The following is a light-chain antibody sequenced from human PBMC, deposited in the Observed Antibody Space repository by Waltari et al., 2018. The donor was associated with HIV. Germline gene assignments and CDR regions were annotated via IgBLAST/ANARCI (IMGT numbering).Light chain of an antibody. CDR2: QDN. CDR3: QAWDSTSYVV. J-gene: IGLJ2*01. CDR1: KLGHKS. V-gene: IGLV3-1*01. Sequence: SYELTQPPSVSVSPGQTAIITCSGDKLGHKSVSWYQQRPGQSPLLVIYQDNKRPSGIPERFSGSNSGNTATLTIRGTQARDEADYYCQAWDSTSYVVFGGGTKLTVL.